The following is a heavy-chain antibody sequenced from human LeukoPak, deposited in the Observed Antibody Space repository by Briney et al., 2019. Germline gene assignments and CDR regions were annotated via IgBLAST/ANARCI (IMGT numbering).Heavy chain of an antibody. CDR1: GFTFSNYA. V-gene: IGHV3-30*04. J-gene: IGHJ4*02. CDR3: ARGPDYDILADYFDY. D-gene: IGHD3-9*01. CDR2: ISYDGSNK. Sequence: PGGSLRLSCAASGFTFSNYALHWVRQAPGKGLEWVAVISYDGSNKFYADSVRGRFTISRDNSKNTLSLQMNSLRPEDTAVDYCARGPDYDILADYFDYWGQGTLVTVSS.